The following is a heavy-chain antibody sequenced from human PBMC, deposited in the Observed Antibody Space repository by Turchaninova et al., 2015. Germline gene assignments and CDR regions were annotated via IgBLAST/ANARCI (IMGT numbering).Heavy chain of an antibody. D-gene: IGHD1-1*01. CDR2: IYHSGST. CDR1: GESIRSGYY. Sequence: QVQLQESGPGLVKPSETLSLNCAGSGESIRSGYYGGWVRQAPGKGLEWIWSIYHSGSTYYNPSLKSRVTISVDTSKNQFSLKLSSVTAADTAVYYCARAQNWNDAPGGMDIWGQGTTVTVSS. CDR3: ARAQNWNDAPGGMDI. J-gene: IGHJ6*02. V-gene: IGHV4-38-2*01.